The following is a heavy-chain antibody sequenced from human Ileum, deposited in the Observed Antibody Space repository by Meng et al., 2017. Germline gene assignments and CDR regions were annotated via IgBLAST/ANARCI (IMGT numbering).Heavy chain of an antibody. D-gene: IGHD2-15*01. CDR1: GASVDSGNYH. V-gene: IGHV4-30-4*01. CDR3: TAYSSGGGGLGS. Sequence: QVQLQESGPGLVKPSQTLSLTCTVSGASVDSGNYHWSWVRQPPGKGLECIGYTYNSWSTYYNPSLKSRVSMSVDTSKNQFPLTLKSVTAADTAVYYCTAYSSGGGGLGSWGQGTLVTVSS. CDR2: TYNSWST. J-gene: IGHJ5*01.